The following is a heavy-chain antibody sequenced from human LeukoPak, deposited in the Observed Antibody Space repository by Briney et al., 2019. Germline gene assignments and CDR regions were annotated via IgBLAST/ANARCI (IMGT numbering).Heavy chain of an antibody. CDR3: AKDQGGHSSGWDFDY. CDR2: ISSSGGST. V-gene: IGHV3-23*01. CDR1: GFTFSSYA. D-gene: IGHD6-19*01. Sequence: TGGSLRLSCAASGFTFSSYAMSWVRQAPGKGLEWVSAISSSGGSTYYADSVKGRFTISRDKSKNTLYLQMNSLRAEDTAVYYCAKDQGGHSSGWDFDYWGQGTLVTVSS. J-gene: IGHJ4*02.